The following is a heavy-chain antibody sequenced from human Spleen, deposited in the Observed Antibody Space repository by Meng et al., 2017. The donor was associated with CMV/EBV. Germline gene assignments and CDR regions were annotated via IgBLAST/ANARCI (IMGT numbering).Heavy chain of an antibody. CDR1: GGSFNGYY. V-gene: IGHV4-34*01. Sequence: SETLSLTCAVYGGSFNGYYWSWLRQPPGKGLEWIGEINHSGSTNYNPSLKSRVTISVDTSKKQFSLKLTSVTSADTAVYYCARGRKVDSWGQGTLVPVSS. CDR2: INHSGST. CDR3: ARGRKVDS. J-gene: IGHJ4*02.